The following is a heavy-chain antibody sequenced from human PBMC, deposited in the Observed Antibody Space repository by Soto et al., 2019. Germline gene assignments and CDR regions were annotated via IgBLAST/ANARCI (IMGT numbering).Heavy chain of an antibody. CDR2: ISSSSSYI. CDR1: GFTFSSYS. Sequence: EVQLVESGGGLVKPGGSLRLSCAASGFTFSSYSMNWVRQAPGKGLEWVSSISSSSSYIYYADSVKGRFTISRDNAKNSLYLQMNSLRAEDTAVYYCARDHYGSGTTYFDYWGQGPLVTVSS. J-gene: IGHJ4*02. D-gene: IGHD3-10*01. V-gene: IGHV3-21*01. CDR3: ARDHYGSGTTYFDY.